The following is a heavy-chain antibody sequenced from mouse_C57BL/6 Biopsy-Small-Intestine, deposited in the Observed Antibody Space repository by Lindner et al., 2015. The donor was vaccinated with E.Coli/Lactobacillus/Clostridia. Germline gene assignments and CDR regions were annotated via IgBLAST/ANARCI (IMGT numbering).Heavy chain of an antibody. D-gene: IGHD2-4*01. J-gene: IGHJ1*03. CDR3: ARRNYDYPYWYFDV. CDR2: ISSGSSTI. Sequence: VQLQESGGGLVKPGGSLKLSCAASGSTFSDYGMHWVRQAPEKGLEWVAYISSGSSTIYYADTVKGRFTISRDNAKNTLFLQMTSLRSEDTAMYYCARRNYDYPYWYFDVWGTGTTVTVSS. CDR1: GSTFSDYG. V-gene: IGHV5-17*01.